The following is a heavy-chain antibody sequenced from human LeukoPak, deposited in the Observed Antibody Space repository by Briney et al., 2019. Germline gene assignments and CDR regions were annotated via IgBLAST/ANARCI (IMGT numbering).Heavy chain of an antibody. Sequence: SVKVSCKASGGTFSSYAISWVRQAPGQGLEWMGGIIPIFGTANYAQKFQGRVTVTTDESTSTAYMELSSLRSEDTAVYYCARARPEYSSSSVWFDPWGQGTLVTVSS. CDR3: ARARPEYSSSSVWFDP. D-gene: IGHD6-6*01. V-gene: IGHV1-69*05. CDR2: IIPIFGTA. CDR1: GGTFSSYA. J-gene: IGHJ5*02.